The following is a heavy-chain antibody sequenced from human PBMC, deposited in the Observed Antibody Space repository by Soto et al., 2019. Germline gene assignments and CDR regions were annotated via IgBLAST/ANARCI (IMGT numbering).Heavy chain of an antibody. CDR3: VKDGDNCGYYLSYYFHH. CDR2: NSWDGGTS. V-gene: IGHV3-43*01. J-gene: IGHJ4*02. D-gene: IGHD3-22*01. CDR1: GFTLDRYT. Sequence: GGSLRLSCAASGFTLDRYTMHWVRQAPGKGLEWVSLNSWDGGTSAYADSVKGRFTVSRDNKKSSLYLQMDSLRPEDTALYYCVKDGDNCGYYLSYYFHHWGQGAPVTVS.